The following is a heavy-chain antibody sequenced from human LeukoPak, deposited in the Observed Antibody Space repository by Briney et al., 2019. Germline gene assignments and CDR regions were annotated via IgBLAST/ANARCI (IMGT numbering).Heavy chain of an antibody. CDR3: ARDRSGVGDTAIFHY. J-gene: IGHJ4*02. CDR1: GYTFTSYY. V-gene: IGHV1-46*01. Sequence: ASVKVSCKASGYTFTSYYMHWVRQAPGQGLEWMGIINPSGGSTSYAKKFQGRVTMTRDTSTSTVYMELSSLRSEDTAVYYCARDRSGVGDTAIFHYWGQGTLVTVSS. CDR2: INPSGGST. D-gene: IGHD5-18*01.